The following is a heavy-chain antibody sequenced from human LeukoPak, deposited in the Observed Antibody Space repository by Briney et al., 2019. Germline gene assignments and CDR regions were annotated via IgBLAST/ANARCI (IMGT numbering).Heavy chain of an antibody. V-gene: IGHV1-18*01. CDR2: ISAYNGNT. CDR1: GYTFTSYG. CDR3: ARGYTSGWHGTAFDY. J-gene: IGHJ4*02. D-gene: IGHD6-19*01. Sequence: GASVKVSCKASGYTFTSYGISWVRQAPGQGLEWMGWISAYNGNTNYAQELQGRVTMTTDTSTSTAYMELKRLKSDDTAVYYCARGYTSGWHGTAFDYWGQGTLVTVSS.